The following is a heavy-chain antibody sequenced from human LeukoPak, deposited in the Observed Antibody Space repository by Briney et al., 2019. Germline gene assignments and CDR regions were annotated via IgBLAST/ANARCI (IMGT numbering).Heavy chain of an antibody. V-gene: IGHV4-61*02. CDR2: FYNSGRT. J-gene: IGHJ5*02. D-gene: IGHD3-3*01. CDR3: ARGDLKSDWFDP. Sequence: SETLSLTCTVSGGSISSGSHYWNWIRQPAGKGLEWIGRFYNSGRTNFNPSLKSRVTISADTSKNQFSLKVRSVTAADTAVYYCARGDLKSDWFDPWGQGTLVTVSS. CDR1: GGSISSGSHY.